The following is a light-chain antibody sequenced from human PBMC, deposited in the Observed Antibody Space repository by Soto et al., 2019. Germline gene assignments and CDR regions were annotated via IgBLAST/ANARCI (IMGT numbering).Light chain of an antibody. CDR2: AAS. CDR1: QSISSY. Sequence: DIEITQNPNSLSASVGDIVTSACRASQSISSYLNWYQQKPGKAPKLLIYAASSLQSGVPSRFSGSGSGTDFTLTISCLQPEDFATYYCQQSYITPWTLGQGTKVDIK. J-gene: IGKJ1*01. V-gene: IGKV1-39*01. CDR3: QQSYITPWT.